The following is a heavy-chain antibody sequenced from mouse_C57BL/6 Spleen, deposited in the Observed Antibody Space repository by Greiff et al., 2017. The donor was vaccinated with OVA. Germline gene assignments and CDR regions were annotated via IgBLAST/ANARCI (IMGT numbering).Heavy chain of an antibody. Sequence: EVQLQQSGAELVRPGSSVKMSCKTSGYTFTSYGINWVKQRPGKGLEWSGYIYFGHGYTEYNQKFKGKATLTSDTSSNTAYMQLSSLTCEDSAIYCGACPITTGVRGFAYWGQGTLVTVCA. CDR2: IYFGHGYT. V-gene: IGHV1-58*01. CDR1: GYTFTSYG. J-gene: IGHJ3*01. D-gene: IGHD1-1*01. CDR3: ACPITTGVRGFAY.